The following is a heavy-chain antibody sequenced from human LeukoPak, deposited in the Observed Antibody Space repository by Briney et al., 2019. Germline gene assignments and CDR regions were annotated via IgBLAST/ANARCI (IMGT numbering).Heavy chain of an antibody. D-gene: IGHD6-13*01. CDR2: IRYDGSNK. V-gene: IGHV3-30*02. Sequence: SGGSLRLSCAASGCTFSSYGMHWVRQAPGKGLGGVAFIRYDGSNKYYADSVEGRFTISRDNSKNPLYLQMNSLRAEDTAVYYCAKGVSSPKKDYFDYWGQGTLVTVSS. J-gene: IGHJ4*02. CDR3: AKGVSSPKKDYFDY. CDR1: GCTFSSYG.